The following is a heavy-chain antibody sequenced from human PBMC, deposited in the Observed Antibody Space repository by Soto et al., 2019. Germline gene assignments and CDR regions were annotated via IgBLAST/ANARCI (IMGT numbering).Heavy chain of an antibody. V-gene: IGHV3-23*01. J-gene: IGHJ5*02. D-gene: IGHD6-13*01. CDR1: GFTFSSYA. Sequence: GGSLRLSCAASGFTFSSYAMSWVRQAPGKGLEWVSAISGSGGSTYYADSVKGRFTISRDNSKNTLYLQMNSLRAEDTAVYYCASNLKAAAGRGLHGAWGQGTLVTVSS. CDR2: ISGSGGST. CDR3: ASNLKAAAGRGLHGA.